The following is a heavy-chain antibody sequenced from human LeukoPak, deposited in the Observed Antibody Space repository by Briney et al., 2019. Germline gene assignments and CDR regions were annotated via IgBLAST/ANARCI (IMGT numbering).Heavy chain of an antibody. V-gene: IGHV1-2*02. D-gene: IGHD6-13*01. CDR2: INPNSGGT. Sequence: APVKVSCKASGYTFTGYYMHWVRQAPGQGLEWMGWINPNSGGTSYAQKFQGRVTMTRDTSISTAYMELSRLRSDDTAVYYCARDGSSWYGGLYGMDVWGQGTTVTVSS. CDR1: GYTFTGYY. CDR3: ARDGSSWYGGLYGMDV. J-gene: IGHJ6*02.